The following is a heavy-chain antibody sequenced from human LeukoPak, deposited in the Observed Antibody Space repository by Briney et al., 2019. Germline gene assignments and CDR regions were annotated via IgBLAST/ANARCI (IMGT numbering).Heavy chain of an antibody. CDR3: AKGTGAYCTNGVCYGH. D-gene: IGHD2-8*01. CDR2: ISGSGGST. Sequence: GGSLRLSCAASGFTFSSYAMSWVRQAPGKGLEWVSAISGSGGSTYYADSVKGRFTISRDNSKNTLYLQMNSLRAEDTAVYYCAKGTGAYCTNGVCYGHWGQGTLVTVSS. V-gene: IGHV3-23*01. CDR1: GFTFSSYA. J-gene: IGHJ4*02.